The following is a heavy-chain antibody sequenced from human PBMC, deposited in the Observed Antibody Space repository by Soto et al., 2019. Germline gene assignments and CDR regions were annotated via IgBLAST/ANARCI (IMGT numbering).Heavy chain of an antibody. D-gene: IGHD6-6*01. V-gene: IGHV3-21*01. J-gene: IGHJ4*02. CDR2: ISSSSSYI. CDR3: ARAGQLDPYYFDY. CDR1: GFTFSSYS. Sequence: PGGSLILSCVASGFTFSSYSMNWVRQAPGKGLEWVSSISSSSSYIYYADSVKGRFTISRDNAKNSLYLQMNSPRAEDTAVYYCARAGQLDPYYFDYWGQGTLVTVSS.